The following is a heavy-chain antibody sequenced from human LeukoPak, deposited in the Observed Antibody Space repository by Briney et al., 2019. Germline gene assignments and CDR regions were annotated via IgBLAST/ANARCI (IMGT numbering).Heavy chain of an antibody. V-gene: IGHV4-59*01. Sequence: PSQTLSLTCTVSGGSISSYYWSWTRQPPGKGLEWIGYTYYSGSTNYNPSLKSRVTISVDTSKNQFSLKLSSVTAADTAVYYCARGIAAAGPYYFDYWGQGTLVTVSS. D-gene: IGHD6-13*01. CDR2: TYYSGST. CDR1: GGSISSYY. J-gene: IGHJ4*02. CDR3: ARGIAAAGPYYFDY.